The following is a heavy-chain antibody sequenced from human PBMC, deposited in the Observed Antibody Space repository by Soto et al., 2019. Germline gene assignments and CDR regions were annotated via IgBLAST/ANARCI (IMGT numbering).Heavy chain of an antibody. V-gene: IGHV3-7*04. J-gene: IGHJ3*02. CDR3: ARGWMYTFDM. CDR1: GSSISKYW. D-gene: IGHD5-12*01. Sequence: EVQLVESGGGLVQPGGCLRLSCAASGSSISKYWMSWVRQAPGKGLEWVAEINEDGSQKHYIDSVKGRFTISRDNAKNALYLQTNSLTVEDAAMYYCARGWMYTFDMWGQGTMVTVSS. CDR2: INEDGSQK.